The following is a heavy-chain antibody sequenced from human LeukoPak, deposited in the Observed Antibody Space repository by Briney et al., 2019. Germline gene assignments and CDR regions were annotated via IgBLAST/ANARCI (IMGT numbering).Heavy chain of an antibody. J-gene: IGHJ4*02. Sequence: GGSLRLSYAASGVTFSSYWMSWVRQAPGKGLEWVANIKQDGSEKYYVDSVKGRFTISRDNAKNSLYLQMNSLRAEDTAVYYCARESGYDYFDYWGQGTLVTVSS. CDR2: IKQDGSEK. CDR3: ARESGYDYFDY. V-gene: IGHV3-7*01. CDR1: GVTFSSYW. D-gene: IGHD5-12*01.